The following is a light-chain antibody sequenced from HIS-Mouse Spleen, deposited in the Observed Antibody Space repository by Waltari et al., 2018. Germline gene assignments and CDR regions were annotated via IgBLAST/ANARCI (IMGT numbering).Light chain of an antibody. CDR2: GDS. Sequence: SYVLTQPPSVSVAPGQTARITCGGNNIGSKSVHWYQQKPGQAPVLVVYGDSDRPSGVPERFSCSNSGNTATLTISRVEAGDEGDYYRQVWDSRSDWVFGTGTKVTVL. J-gene: IGLJ1*01. V-gene: IGLV3-21*02. CDR1: NIGSKS. CDR3: QVWDSRSDWV.